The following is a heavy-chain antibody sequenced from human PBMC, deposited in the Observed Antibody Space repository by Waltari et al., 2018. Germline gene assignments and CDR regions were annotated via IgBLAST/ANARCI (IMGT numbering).Heavy chain of an antibody. CDR3: ARVEVGRYYYYGMDV. Sequence: QVQLVQSGAEVKKPGASVKVSCKASGYTFTSYDINWVRQATGQGLEWMGWINPNSGNTGYAQKVQGRVTMTRNTSISTAYMELSSLRSEDTAVYYCARVEVGRYYYYGMDVWGQGTTVTVSS. CDR1: GYTFTSYD. CDR2: INPNSGNT. J-gene: IGHJ6*02. V-gene: IGHV1-8*01.